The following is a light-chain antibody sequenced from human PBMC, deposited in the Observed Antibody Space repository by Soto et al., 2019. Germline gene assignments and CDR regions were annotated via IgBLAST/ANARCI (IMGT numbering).Light chain of an antibody. Sequence: QSALTQPASVSGSPGQSITISCTGANSDDGGYNRVSWYQHHPGKAPKLMIFDATNRPSGVSNRFSGSASGNTASLTISALQADDEADYYCSSYTGSSPRPYVFGTGTKLTVL. V-gene: IGLV2-14*03. CDR1: NSDDGGYNR. CDR2: DAT. CDR3: SSYTGSSPRPYV. J-gene: IGLJ1*01.